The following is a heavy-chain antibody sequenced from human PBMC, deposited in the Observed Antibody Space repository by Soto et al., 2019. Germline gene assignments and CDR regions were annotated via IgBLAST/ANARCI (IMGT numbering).Heavy chain of an antibody. V-gene: IGHV3-9*01. CDR1: GFTFDDYA. CDR2: ISWNSGSI. Sequence: PGGSLRLSCAASGFTFDDYAMHWVRQAPGKGLEWVSGISWNSGSIGYADSVKGRFTISRDNAKNSLYLQMNSLRAEDTALYYCAKAHSSSWYGGYFQHWGQGTLVTVSS. CDR3: AKAHSSSWYGGYFQH. J-gene: IGHJ1*01. D-gene: IGHD6-13*01.